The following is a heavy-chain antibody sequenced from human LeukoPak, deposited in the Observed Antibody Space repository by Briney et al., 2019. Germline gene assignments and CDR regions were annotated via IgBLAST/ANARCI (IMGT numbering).Heavy chain of an antibody. D-gene: IGHD2-15*01. CDR2: IYYSGST. V-gene: IGHV4-59*01. Sequence: SETLSLTCTVSGDSISSYYWSWIRQPPGKGLEWIGYIYYSGSTNYNPSLKSRVTISVDTSKNQFSLKLSSVTAADTAVYYCAREGSAVYNWFDPWGQGTLVTVSS. CDR3: AREGSAVYNWFDP. CDR1: GDSISSYY. J-gene: IGHJ5*02.